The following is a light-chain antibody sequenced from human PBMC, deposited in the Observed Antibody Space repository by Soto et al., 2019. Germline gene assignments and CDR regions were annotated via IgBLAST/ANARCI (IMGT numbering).Light chain of an antibody. CDR1: QDLSNY. V-gene: IGKV1-33*01. Sequence: DIQMTQSQSSLSASVGDRVTITCPSSQDLSNYLNWYQQKPGKAPKLLIYDASNLDTGGPSKVSGSGSGTDFTFTISSLHPEDIAAYYCQQYDNLPPYTFCQGAKLEI. CDR2: DAS. J-gene: IGKJ2*01. CDR3: QQYDNLPPYT.